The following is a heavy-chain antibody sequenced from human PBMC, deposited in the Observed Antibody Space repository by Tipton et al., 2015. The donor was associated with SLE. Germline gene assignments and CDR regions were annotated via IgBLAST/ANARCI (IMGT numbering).Heavy chain of an antibody. CDR2: IRYDGSNK. CDR1: GFTFSSYG. D-gene: IGHD6-13*01. V-gene: IGHV3-30*02. J-gene: IGHJ4*02. Sequence: SLRLSCAASGFTFSSYGMHWVRQAPGKGLEWVAFIRYDGSNKYYADSVKGRFTISRDNSKNTLYLQMNSLRAEDTAVYYCANIGRAAATGDYWGQGTLVTVSS. CDR3: ANIGRAAATGDY.